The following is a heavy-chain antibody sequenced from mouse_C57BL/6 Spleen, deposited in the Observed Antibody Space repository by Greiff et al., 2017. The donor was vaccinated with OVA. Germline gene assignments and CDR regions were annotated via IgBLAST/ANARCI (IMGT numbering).Heavy chain of an antibody. Sequence: QVQLQQPGAELVMPGASVKLSCKASGYTFTSYWMHWVKQRPGQGLEWIGEIDPSDSYTNYNQKLKGKSTLTVDKSSSTAYMQLSSLTSEDSAVYYCARGDYYGSSYFDYWGQGTTLTVSS. CDR3: ARGDYYGSSYFDY. D-gene: IGHD1-1*01. J-gene: IGHJ2*01. CDR2: IDPSDSYT. V-gene: IGHV1-69*01. CDR1: GYTFTSYW.